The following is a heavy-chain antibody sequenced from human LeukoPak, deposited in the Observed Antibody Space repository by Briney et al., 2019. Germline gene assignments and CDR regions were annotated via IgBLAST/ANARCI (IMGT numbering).Heavy chain of an antibody. V-gene: IGHV4-61*01. CDR1: GGSVSSGSYY. J-gene: IGHJ4*02. CDR3: ARAYYDSSGYPGTPLDY. CDR2: IYYSGST. Sequence: SETLSLTCTVSGGSVSSGSYYWSWIRQPPGKGLEWIGYIYYSGSTNYNPSLKSRVTISVDTSKNQFSLKLSSVTAADTAVYYCARAYYDSSGYPGTPLDYWGQGTLVTVSS. D-gene: IGHD3-22*01.